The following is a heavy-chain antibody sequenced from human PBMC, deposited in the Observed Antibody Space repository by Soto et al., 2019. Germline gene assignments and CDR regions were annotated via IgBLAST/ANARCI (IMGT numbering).Heavy chain of an antibody. Sequence: PSETLSLTCSVSGGSIIGYYWSWIRQPPGKGLECIGYIYYSGSTDYNPSLKSRVTISVDTSKNQFSLKLRSVTAADTAVYYCARSSSTSLFFDYWGQGALVTVSS. D-gene: IGHD2-2*01. CDR2: IYYSGST. CDR3: ARSSSTSLFFDY. J-gene: IGHJ4*02. CDR1: GGSIIGYY. V-gene: IGHV4-59*01.